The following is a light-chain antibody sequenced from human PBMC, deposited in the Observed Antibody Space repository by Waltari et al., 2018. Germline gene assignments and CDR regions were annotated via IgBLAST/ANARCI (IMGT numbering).Light chain of an antibody. CDR2: GAS. CDR1: QSVSRSR. J-gene: IGKJ2*01. V-gene: IGKV3-20*01. Sequence: EVVLTQSPGTLSLSPGERATLSCRASQSVSRSRIAWYLHKPCQAPRLLIYGASGSATGIPDRFSGGGSGTDFSLTISRVEPEDFAVYYCQQFGSSVMYTFGQGTKLEIE. CDR3: QQFGSSVMYT.